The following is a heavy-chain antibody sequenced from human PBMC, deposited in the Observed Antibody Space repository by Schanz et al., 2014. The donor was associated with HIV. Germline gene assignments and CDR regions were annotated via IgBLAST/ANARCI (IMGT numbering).Heavy chain of an antibody. CDR1: GFSFSSYA. D-gene: IGHD6-6*01. V-gene: IGHV3-30-3*01. CDR2: ISYDGSNK. J-gene: IGHJ5*02. Sequence: QVQVVESGGGVVQPGRSLRLSCAASGFSFSSYAMHWVRQAPGKGLEWVAVISYDGSNKYYADSVKGRFTISRDNSKNTLYRQMNSLRAEDTAVYFCARARAKIEGRPVGNWFDPWGQGTLVTVSS. CDR3: ARARAKIEGRPVGNWFDP.